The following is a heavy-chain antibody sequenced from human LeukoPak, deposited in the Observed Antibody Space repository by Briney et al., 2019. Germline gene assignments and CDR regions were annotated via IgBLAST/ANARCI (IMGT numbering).Heavy chain of an antibody. CDR1: GFTFSSFP. CDR2: ISTDGSYK. Sequence: PGGSLRLSCAVSGFTFSSFPFHWVRQAPGKGLEWVAAISTDGSYKYHGDSVKGRFTISRDNPMNTLYLQMNGLIPDDTAVYYCARSLIPGRWYFDLWGRGTLVTVSS. CDR3: ARSLIPGRWYFDL. V-gene: IGHV3-30*04. D-gene: IGHD3-10*01. J-gene: IGHJ2*01.